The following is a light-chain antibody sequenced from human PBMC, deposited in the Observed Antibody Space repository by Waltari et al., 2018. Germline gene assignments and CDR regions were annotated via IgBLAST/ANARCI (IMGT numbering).Light chain of an antibody. V-gene: IGKV4-1*01. CDR1: QSVLSSSNNKNY. CDR2: RAS. CDR3: QQCYTFPYT. J-gene: IGKJ2*01. Sequence: DIVMTQSPDSLAVSLGERATLNCKSSQSVLSSSNNKNYLVWYQPKPGQPPKLRISRASTQEAGVPDRFSGSGSGTDFTLTIISLQAEDVAVYYCQQCYTFPYTFGQGTKLEIK.